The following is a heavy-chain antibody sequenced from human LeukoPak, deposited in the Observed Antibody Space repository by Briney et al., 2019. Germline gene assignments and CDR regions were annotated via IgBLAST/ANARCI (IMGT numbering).Heavy chain of an antibody. J-gene: IGHJ3*02. Sequence: SETLSLTCTVSGGSISSYYWSWIRQPPGKGLEWIGYIYYSGSTNYNPSLKSRVTISVDTSKNQFSLKLSSVTAADTAVYYCASIPTIFGVVTLIDAFDIWGLGTMVTVSS. CDR1: GGSISSYY. V-gene: IGHV4-59*01. CDR2: IYYSGST. D-gene: IGHD3-3*01. CDR3: ASIPTIFGVVTLIDAFDI.